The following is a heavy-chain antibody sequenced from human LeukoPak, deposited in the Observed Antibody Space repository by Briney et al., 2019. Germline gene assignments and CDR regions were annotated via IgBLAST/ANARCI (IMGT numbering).Heavy chain of an antibody. CDR1: GYTFTGYY. CDR2: INPNSGGT. Sequence: ASVKVSCKASGYTFTGYYMHWVRQAPGQGLEWMGWINPNSGGTNYAQKFQGRVTMTRDTSISTAYMELSSLRSEDTAVYYCARDWAPYSSRYWFDPWGQGTLVTVSS. J-gene: IGHJ5*02. D-gene: IGHD6-13*01. CDR3: ARDWAPYSSRYWFDP. V-gene: IGHV1-2*02.